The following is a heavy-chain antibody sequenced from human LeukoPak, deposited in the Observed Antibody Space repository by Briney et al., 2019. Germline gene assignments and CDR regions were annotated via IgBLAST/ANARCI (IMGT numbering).Heavy chain of an antibody. Sequence: PSETLSLTCTVSGGSISSGGYYWDWIRQPPGKGLDWIGSIYYSGSTYYNPSLKSRVTMAVDTSKNQFSLRLTSVTAADTAVYFCTREDYGDASIDSWGQGTLVTVSS. CDR1: GGSISSGGYY. CDR2: IYYSGST. V-gene: IGHV4-39*07. J-gene: IGHJ4*02. D-gene: IGHD4-17*01. CDR3: TREDYGDASIDS.